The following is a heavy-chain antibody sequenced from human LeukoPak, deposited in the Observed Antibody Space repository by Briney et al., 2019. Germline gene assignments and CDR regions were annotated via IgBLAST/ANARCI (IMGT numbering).Heavy chain of an antibody. Sequence: GGSLRLSCAASGFTFSNAWMNWVRQVPGKGLEWVGRIKSKIDGETTDYAAPVKGRFTISRDDSKNILYLQMNSLRTEDTAVYHCTTKSPYYYYSGRKGVFDIWGQGTMVTVSS. CDR1: GFTFSNAW. CDR2: IKSKIDGETT. D-gene: IGHD3-10*01. CDR3: TTKSPYYYYSGRKGVFDI. J-gene: IGHJ3*02. V-gene: IGHV3-15*01.